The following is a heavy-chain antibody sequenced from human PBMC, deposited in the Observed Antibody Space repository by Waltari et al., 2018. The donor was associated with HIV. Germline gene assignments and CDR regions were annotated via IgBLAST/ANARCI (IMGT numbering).Heavy chain of an antibody. J-gene: IGHJ4*02. CDR3: ARAPARTYSGGWIPHDY. CDR2: INHRGHT. Sequence: QVQLQQWGAGLLRPSETLSLTCGVDGGAFSGFYWSWIRQSPGKGLEWLGEINHRGHTNDNPSLRNRVSISVDASRAHFSLKVTAMTAADTAVYYCARAPARTYSGGWIPHDYWGQGTLV. CDR1: GGAFSGFY. V-gene: IGHV4-34*02. D-gene: IGHD6-25*01.